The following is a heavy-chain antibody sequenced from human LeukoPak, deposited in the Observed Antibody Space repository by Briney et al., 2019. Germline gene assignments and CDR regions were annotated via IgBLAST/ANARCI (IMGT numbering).Heavy chain of an antibody. CDR3: ARIGVPSVVYCYGMDV. D-gene: IGHD3-3*01. CDR2: IIPIFGIA. Sequence: ASVKVSCKASGGTFSSYAISWVRQAPGQGLEWMGRIIPIFGIANYAQKFQGRVTITADRSTSTAYMELSSLRSEDTAVYYCARIGVPSVVYCYGMDVWGQGTTVTVSS. J-gene: IGHJ6*02. V-gene: IGHV1-69*04. CDR1: GGTFSSYA.